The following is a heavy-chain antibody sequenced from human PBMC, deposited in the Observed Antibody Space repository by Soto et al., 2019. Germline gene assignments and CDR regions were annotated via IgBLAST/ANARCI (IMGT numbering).Heavy chain of an antibody. CDR2: ISGSGDGT. CDR3: AIPGYSCHDY. D-gene: IGHD5-18*01. Sequence: GALRLSCAASGFTFSSFALSWVRQAPGKGLEWVSAISGSGDGTDYADSVKGRFTISRDNSKNTLYLQMNSLRAEDTAVYYCAIPGYSCHDYWGQGALVTVSS. V-gene: IGHV3-23*01. J-gene: IGHJ4*02. CDR1: GFTFSSFA.